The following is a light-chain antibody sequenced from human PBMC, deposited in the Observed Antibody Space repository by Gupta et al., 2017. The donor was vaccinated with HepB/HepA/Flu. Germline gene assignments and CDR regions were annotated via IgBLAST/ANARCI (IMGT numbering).Light chain of an antibody. CDR1: SGHITYA. CDR3: QTWDTGAVV. V-gene: IGLV4-69*01. CDR2: VTSDGSH. J-gene: IGLJ2*01. Sequence: QLVLTQSPSASASLGASVKLTCTLSSGHITYAIAWHQQQPERGPRYLMKVTSDGSHSKGDGIPYRFSGSSSGTERYLTISSLQSEDEADYYCQTWDTGAVVFGGGTKLTVL.